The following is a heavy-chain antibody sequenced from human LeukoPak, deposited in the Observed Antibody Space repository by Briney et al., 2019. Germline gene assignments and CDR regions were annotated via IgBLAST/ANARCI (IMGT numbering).Heavy chain of an antibody. J-gene: IGHJ5*02. CDR2: INIEGTIK. CDR3: VRGLGDA. V-gene: IGHV3-74*03. D-gene: IGHD3/OR15-3a*01. CDR1: RLIFSDYT. Sequence: GGSLRLSCAASRLIFSDYTMNWVRQAPGKGLEWVARINIEGTIKTCADSLKGRFTISRDNAENILYLQMNNLGVEDTAVYYCVRGLGDAWGQGTLVAVSS.